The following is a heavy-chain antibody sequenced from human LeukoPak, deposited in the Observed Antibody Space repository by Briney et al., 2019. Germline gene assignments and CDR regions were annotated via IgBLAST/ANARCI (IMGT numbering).Heavy chain of an antibody. J-gene: IGHJ3*02. V-gene: IGHV3-23*01. CDR1: GFTFSSYG. CDR3: AKDLMVRGWALRDAFDI. D-gene: IGHD3-10*01. Sequence: PGGTLRLSCAASGFTFSSYGMSWVRQAPGKGLEWVSAISGSGGSTYYADSVKGRFTISRDNSKNTLYLQMNSLRAEDTAVYYCAKDLMVRGWALRDAFDIWGQGTMVTVSS. CDR2: ISGSGGST.